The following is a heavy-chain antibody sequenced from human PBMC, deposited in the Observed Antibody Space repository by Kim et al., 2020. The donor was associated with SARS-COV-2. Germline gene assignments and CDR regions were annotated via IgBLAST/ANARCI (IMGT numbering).Heavy chain of an antibody. J-gene: IGHJ6*01. Sequence: SETLSLTCTVSGGSISSSSYYWGWIRQPPGKGLEWIGSIYYSGSTYYNPSLKSRVTISVDTSKNQFSLKLSSVTTADTAVYYCAREQLERRGDYYYYYG. CDR1: GGSISSSSYY. V-gene: IGHV4-39*02. CDR2: IYYSGST. CDR3: AREQLERRGDYYYYYG. D-gene: IGHD1-1*01.